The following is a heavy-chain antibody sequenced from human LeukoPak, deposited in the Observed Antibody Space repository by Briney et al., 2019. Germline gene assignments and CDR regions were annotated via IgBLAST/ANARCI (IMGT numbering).Heavy chain of an antibody. CDR1: GFTFSSYG. J-gene: IGHJ4*02. Sequence: GGSLRLSCAASGFTFSSYGMHWVRQAPGKGLEWVAVISYDGSNKYYADSVKGRLTISGDNSKNTLYLQMNSLRAEDTAVYYCANIPPGGHGVRGGLDYWGQGTLVTVSS. CDR2: ISYDGSNK. CDR3: ANIPPGGHGVRGGLDY. D-gene: IGHD3-10*02. V-gene: IGHV3-30*18.